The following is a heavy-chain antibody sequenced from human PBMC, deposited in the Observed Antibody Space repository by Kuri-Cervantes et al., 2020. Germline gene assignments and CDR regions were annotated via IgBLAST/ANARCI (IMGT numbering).Heavy chain of an antibody. CDR1: GFTFSSFA. CDR2: ISGSGGST. D-gene: IGHD3-10*01. CDR3: AKSHYYGSGSYYIPYDY. J-gene: IGHJ4*02. V-gene: IGHV3-23*01. Sequence: GESLKISCAASGFTFSSFAMSWVRQAPGKGLEWVSAISGSGGSTYYADSVKGRFTISRDNSKNTLYLQMNSLRAEDTAVYYCAKSHYYGSGSYYIPYDYWGQGTLVTVSS.